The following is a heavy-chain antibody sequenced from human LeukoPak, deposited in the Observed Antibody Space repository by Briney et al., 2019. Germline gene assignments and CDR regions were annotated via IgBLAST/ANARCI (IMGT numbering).Heavy chain of an antibody. V-gene: IGHV3-74*01. CDR1: GFTFSSYW. CDR2: INSDGSST. D-gene: IGHD1-14*01. J-gene: IGHJ4*02. CDR3: ARDRSGTIPIDY. Sequence: PGGSLRLSCAASGFTFSSYWMHWVRQAPGKGLVWVSRINSDGSSTSYTDSVKGRFTISRDNAKNTLYLQMNSLRAEDTAVYYCARDRSGTIPIDYWGQGTLVTVSS.